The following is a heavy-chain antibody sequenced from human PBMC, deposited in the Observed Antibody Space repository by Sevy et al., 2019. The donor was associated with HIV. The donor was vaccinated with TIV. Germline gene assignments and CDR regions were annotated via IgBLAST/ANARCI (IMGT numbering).Heavy chain of an antibody. V-gene: IGHV3-49*03. Sequence: GGFLRLSCTTSGFTFEDYALSWFRQAPGKGLEWVAFITRNSYEAYGGTTDYAASVKGRFIISRDDSKSIAYLQMNSLKTEDTAVYYCTRGLATADTPEYYFDYWGQGTLVTVSS. J-gene: IGHJ4*02. CDR1: GFTFEDYA. CDR3: TRGLATADTPEYYFDY. D-gene: IGHD5-12*01. CDR2: ITRNSYEAYGGTT.